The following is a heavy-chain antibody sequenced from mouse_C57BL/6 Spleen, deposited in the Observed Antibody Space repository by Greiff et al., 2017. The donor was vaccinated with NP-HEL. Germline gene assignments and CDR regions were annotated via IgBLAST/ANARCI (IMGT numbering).Heavy chain of an antibody. V-gene: IGHV1-69*01. D-gene: IGHD2-4*01. Sequence: VQLQQSGAELVMPGASVKLSCKASGYTFTSYWMHWVKQRPGQGLEWIGEIDPSDSYTNYNQKFKGKSTLTVDKSSSTAYMQLSSLTSEDSAVYYCARFYYDYDRGYYYAMDYWGQGTSVTVSS. CDR3: ARFYYDYDRGYYYAMDY. CDR2: IDPSDSYT. J-gene: IGHJ4*01. CDR1: GYTFTSYW.